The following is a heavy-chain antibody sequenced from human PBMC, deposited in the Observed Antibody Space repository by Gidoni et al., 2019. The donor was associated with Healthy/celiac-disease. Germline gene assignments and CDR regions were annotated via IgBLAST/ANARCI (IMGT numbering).Heavy chain of an antibody. Sequence: QVQLLESGGGLVKPGGSLRLSCAASGFTFSDYYMSWIRPAPGKGLGWVSYISSSSSYTNYADSVKGRFTISRDNAKNSLYLQMNSLRAEDTAVYYCARDRNSSGWYYYGMDVWGQGTTVTVSS. CDR1: GFTFSDYY. CDR2: ISSSSSYT. D-gene: IGHD6-19*01. CDR3: ARDRNSSGWYYYGMDV. V-gene: IGHV3-11*06. J-gene: IGHJ6*02.